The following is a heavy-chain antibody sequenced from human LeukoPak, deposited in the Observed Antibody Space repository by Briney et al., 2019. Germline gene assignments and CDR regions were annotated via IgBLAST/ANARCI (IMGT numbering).Heavy chain of an antibody. J-gene: IGHJ6*03. CDR2: ISAYNGDT. CDR3: ARQAVAGTTGYYYYYMDV. V-gene: IGHV1-18*01. CDR1: GYTFTSYG. D-gene: IGHD6-19*01. Sequence: ASVKVSCKASGYTFTSYGISWVRQAPGQGLEWMGWISAYNGDTNYAQKLHGRVTMTTDTSTSTAHMELRSLRYDDTAVYYCARQAVAGTTGYYYYYMDVWGKGTTVTVSS.